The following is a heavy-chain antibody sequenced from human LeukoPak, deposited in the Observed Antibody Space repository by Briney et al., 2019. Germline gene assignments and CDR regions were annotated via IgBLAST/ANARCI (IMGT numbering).Heavy chain of an antibody. Sequence: SETLSLTCTVSGGSISSSSYYWGWIRQPPGKGLEWIANIYFSGSTYYNPSLKSRVTISVDTSKNHFSLKLSSVTAADTVVYYCARRSRGTHYYYYYYMDVWGKGTTVTISS. CDR1: GGSISSSSYY. CDR2: IYFSGST. J-gene: IGHJ6*03. V-gene: IGHV4-39*02. CDR3: ARRSRGTHYYYYYYMDV. D-gene: IGHD1-14*01.